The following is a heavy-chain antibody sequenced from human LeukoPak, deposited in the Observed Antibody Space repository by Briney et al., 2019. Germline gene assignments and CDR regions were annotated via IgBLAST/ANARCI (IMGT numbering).Heavy chain of an antibody. CDR2: IYHSGIT. V-gene: IGHV4-59*08. CDR3: ARQEYCGGDCFEDN. J-gene: IGHJ4*02. D-gene: IGHD2-21*02. CDR1: GGSISNYY. Sequence: SSETLSLTCTVSGGSISNYYWSWIRQPPGKGLEWIGHIYHSGITYYNPSFKSRVTISVDTSKNQFSLKLRSVTAADTAVYYCARQEYCGGDCFEDNWGQGTLVTVSS.